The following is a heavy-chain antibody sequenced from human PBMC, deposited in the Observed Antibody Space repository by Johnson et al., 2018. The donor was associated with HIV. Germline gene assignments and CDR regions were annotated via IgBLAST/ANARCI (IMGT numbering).Heavy chain of an antibody. CDR1: GFTFGDSA. Sequence: QVQLVESGGGVVQSGRPLRLSCAASGFTFGDSAIHWVRQAPGKGLEWVAVLSYDGSDKDYADSVKGRFTISRDNAKNSLYLQMDSLRAEDTAVYYCARDRDRLNWNYGALDIWGQGTMVAVSS. CDR2: LSYDGSDK. V-gene: IGHV3-30*04. J-gene: IGHJ3*02. D-gene: IGHD1-7*01. CDR3: ARDRDRLNWNYGALDI.